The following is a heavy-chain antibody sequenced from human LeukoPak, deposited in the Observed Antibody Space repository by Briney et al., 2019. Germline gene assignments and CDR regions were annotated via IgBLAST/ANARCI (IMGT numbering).Heavy chain of an antibody. CDR3: AREKSDILTGYCDY. CDR1: GFTFSSYS. CDR2: ISSSSSYI. V-gene: IGHV3-21*01. D-gene: IGHD3-9*01. J-gene: IGHJ4*02. Sequence: GGSLRLSCAASGFTFSSYSMNWVRQAPGKGLEWVSSISSSSSYIYYADSVKGRFTTSRDNAKNSLYLQMNSLRAKDTAVYYCAREKSDILTGYCDYWGQGTLVTVSS.